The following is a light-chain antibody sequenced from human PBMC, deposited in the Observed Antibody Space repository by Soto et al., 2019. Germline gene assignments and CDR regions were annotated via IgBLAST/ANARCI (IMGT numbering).Light chain of an antibody. CDR3: SSCTSSSTYV. Sequence: QSVLTQPASVSGSPGQSITISCTGTSSDVGDYNYVSWYQQYPGKAPKLMIYDVSNRPSGVSNRFSGSKSGNTASLTISGLQAEDEADYYCSSCTSSSTYVFGTGTKLTVL. CDR2: DVS. CDR1: SSDVGDYNY. J-gene: IGLJ1*01. V-gene: IGLV2-14*01.